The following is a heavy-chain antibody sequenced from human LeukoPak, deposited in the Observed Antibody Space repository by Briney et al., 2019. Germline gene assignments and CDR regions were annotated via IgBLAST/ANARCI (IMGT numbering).Heavy chain of an antibody. Sequence: ASVKVSCQASGYTFTGYYLHWVRPAPGQGPEWMGWINPNTGDTYYVQKFQGRVTMTRDTSTTTAYMELSRLRTDDTAAFFCTVWFGELLGNYNYMDVWGKGTTVTVSS. J-gene: IGHJ6*03. CDR3: TVWFGELLGNYNYMDV. CDR1: GYTFTGYY. V-gene: IGHV1-2*02. CDR2: INPNTGDT. D-gene: IGHD3-10*01.